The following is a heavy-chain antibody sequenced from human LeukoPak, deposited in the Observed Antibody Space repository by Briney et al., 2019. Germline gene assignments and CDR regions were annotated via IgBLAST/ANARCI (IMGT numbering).Heavy chain of an antibody. Sequence: GGSLRLSCAASGFTFSSYAMSWVRQAPGKGLEWVSAISGSGGSTYYADSVKGRFTISRDNSKNTLYLQMNSLRAEDTAVYYCAKDLSSSRLFYYFDYWGQGTLVTVSS. CDR1: GFTFSSYA. V-gene: IGHV3-23*01. CDR2: ISGSGGST. D-gene: IGHD2-15*01. CDR3: AKDLSSSRLFYYFDY. J-gene: IGHJ4*02.